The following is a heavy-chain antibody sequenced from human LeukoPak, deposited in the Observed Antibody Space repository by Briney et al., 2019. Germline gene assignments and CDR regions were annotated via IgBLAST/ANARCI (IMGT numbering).Heavy chain of an antibody. CDR3: ARRAYSSSAVYYYYYYYMDV. CDR1: GYSFTNYD. V-gene: IGHV7-4-1*02. D-gene: IGHD6-6*01. CDR2: INTNTGNP. Sequence: ASVKVSCKASGYSFTNYDINWVRQAPGQGLEWMGWINTNTGNPTYAQGFTGRFVFSLDTSVSTAYLQISSLKAEDTAVYYCARRAYSSSAVYYYYYYYMDVWGKGTTVTVSS. J-gene: IGHJ6*03.